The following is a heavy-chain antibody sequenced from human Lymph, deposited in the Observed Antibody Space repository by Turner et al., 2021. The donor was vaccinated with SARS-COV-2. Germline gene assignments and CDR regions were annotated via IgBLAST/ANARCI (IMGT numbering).Heavy chain of an antibody. CDR2: IYYSGST. Sequence: QLQLQESGPGLVKPSETLSLTCTVSGGSISSSSYYWGWSRQPPGKGLEWIGNIYYSGSTYYNLSLKSRVTISVDTSKNQFSLKLSSVTAADTAVYYCARNDRVVVQSFDYWGQGTLVTVSS. D-gene: IGHD3-22*01. CDR1: GGSISSSSYY. V-gene: IGHV4-39*01. J-gene: IGHJ4*02. CDR3: ARNDRVVVQSFDY.